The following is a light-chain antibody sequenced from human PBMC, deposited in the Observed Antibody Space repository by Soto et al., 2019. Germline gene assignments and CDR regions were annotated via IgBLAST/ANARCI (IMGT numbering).Light chain of an antibody. J-gene: IGLJ1*01. CDR2: DVS. V-gene: IGLV2-8*01. CDR1: SSDVGYYNY. Sequence: QAALTQPPSASGSPGQSVTFACTGTSSDVGYYNYVSWYQQPPGKAPKLLIYDVSKRPSGVPDRFSGSKSGNTASLTVSGLQAEDEGDYYCSSYAGSNYPYVFGTCPKVTVL. CDR3: SSYAGSNYPYV.